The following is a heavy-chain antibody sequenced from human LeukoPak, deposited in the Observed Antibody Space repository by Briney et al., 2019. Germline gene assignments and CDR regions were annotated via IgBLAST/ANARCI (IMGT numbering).Heavy chain of an antibody. CDR2: ISGGGGST. Sequence: GGSLRLSCAASGFTFSTYAMSWVRQAPGKGLEWVSVISGGGGSTYYADSVKGRFTISRDNAKNSLYLQMNSLRAEGTAVYYCARDHIVVVPAASYYYYYGMDVWGQGTTVTVSS. V-gene: IGHV3-23*01. J-gene: IGHJ6*02. CDR1: GFTFSTYA. CDR3: ARDHIVVVPAASYYYYYGMDV. D-gene: IGHD2-2*01.